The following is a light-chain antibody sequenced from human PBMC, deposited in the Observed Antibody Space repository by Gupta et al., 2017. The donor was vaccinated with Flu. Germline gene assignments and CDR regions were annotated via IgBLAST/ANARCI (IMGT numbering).Light chain of an antibody. V-gene: IGLV1-44*01. CDR3: AAWDDSLNGWV. J-gene: IGLJ3*02. CDR2: KGN. CDR1: SYNSGSSN. Sequence: RVTCSWSGISYNSGSSNVNRYQQVPGTAPKLLIYKGNQRPSGVPDRFSGSESGTSAALAISGLQAEDEADYYCAAWDDSLNGWVFGGGTKLTVL.